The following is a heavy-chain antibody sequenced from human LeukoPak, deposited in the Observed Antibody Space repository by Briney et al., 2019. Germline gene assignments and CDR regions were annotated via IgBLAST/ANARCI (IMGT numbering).Heavy chain of an antibody. CDR2: INHSGST. D-gene: IGHD1-1*01. CDR1: GGSFSGYY. J-gene: IGHJ3*02. CDR3: ARGRVRARAFDI. V-gene: IGHV4-34*01. Sequence: SETLSLTCAAYGGSFSGYYWSWIRQPPGKGLEWIGEINHSGSTNYNPSLKSRVTISVDTSKNQFSLKLSSVTAADTAVYYCARGRVRARAFDIWGQGTMVTVSS.